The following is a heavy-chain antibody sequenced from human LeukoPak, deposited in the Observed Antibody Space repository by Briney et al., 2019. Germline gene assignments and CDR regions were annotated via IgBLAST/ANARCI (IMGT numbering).Heavy chain of an antibody. CDR1: GFTFSNYW. Sequence: SGGSLRLSCAASGFTFSNYWMHWVRQAPGKGLVWVSRINSDGINTSYADSVKGRFTISRDNAKNTLNLQMNSLRAEDTAVYYCARDFRFLEDYWGQGTLVTVSS. D-gene: IGHD3-3*01. V-gene: IGHV3-74*01. CDR2: INSDGINT. CDR3: ARDFRFLEDY. J-gene: IGHJ4*02.